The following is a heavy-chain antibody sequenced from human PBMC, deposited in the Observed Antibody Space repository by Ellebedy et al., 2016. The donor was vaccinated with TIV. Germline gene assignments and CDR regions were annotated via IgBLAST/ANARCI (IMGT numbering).Heavy chain of an antibody. Sequence: MPSETLSLTCTVSGGSISSGGYYWSWIRQPPGKGLEWIGYIYSSGSTYYNPSLKSRVTISIDTSKNQFSLKLSPVTAADTAVYYCASRHYYYGMDVWGQGTTVTVSS. CDR1: GGSISSGGYY. CDR3: ASRHYYYGMDV. CDR2: IYSSGST. V-gene: IGHV4-30-4*08. J-gene: IGHJ6*02.